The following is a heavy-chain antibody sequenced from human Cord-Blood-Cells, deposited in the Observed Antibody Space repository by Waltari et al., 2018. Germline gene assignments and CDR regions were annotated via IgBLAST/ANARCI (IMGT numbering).Heavy chain of an antibody. CDR1: GGSISSSSSY. CDR3: ARHASQYCSSTSCYGCFDP. CDR2: INYRGST. Sequence: QLQLQESGPGLVKPSETLSLTCTVPGGSISSSSSYWGWISQPPGKGLDWIGSINYRGSTYYNPSLKSRVTISVDTSKNQFSLKLSSVTAADTAVYYCARHASQYCSSTSCYGCFDPWGQGTLVTVSS. J-gene: IGHJ5*02. D-gene: IGHD2-2*01. V-gene: IGHV4-39*01.